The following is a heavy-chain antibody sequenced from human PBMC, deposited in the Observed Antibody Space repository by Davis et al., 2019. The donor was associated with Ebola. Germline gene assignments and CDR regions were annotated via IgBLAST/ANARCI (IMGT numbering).Heavy chain of an antibody. V-gene: IGHV3-21*04. D-gene: IGHD2-2*01. J-gene: IGHJ4*02. Sequence: GESLKISCAASGFTFSRYGMSWVRQAPGKGLEWVSSITTNGWSTYYADSVKGRFIISRDNAKNSLFLQMHSLRGDDTAVYFCARETPISSRSDWWGQGTLVTVSS. CDR3: ARETPISSRSDW. CDR2: ITTNGWST. CDR1: GFTFSRYG.